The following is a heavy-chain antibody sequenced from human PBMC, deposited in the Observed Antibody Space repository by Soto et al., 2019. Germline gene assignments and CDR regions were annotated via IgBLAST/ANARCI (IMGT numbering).Heavy chain of an antibody. D-gene: IGHD3-10*01. CDR1: GGSISSGGYS. CDR3: ARAGHYGSGSSYNGLNFDY. V-gene: IGHV4-30-2*01. Sequence: SETLSLTCAVSGGSISSGGYSWSWIRQPPGKGLEWIGYIYHSGSTYYNPSLKSRVTISVDRSKNQFSLKLSSVTAADTAVYYCARAGHYGSGSSYNGLNFDYWGQGTLVTVSS. J-gene: IGHJ4*02. CDR2: IYHSGST.